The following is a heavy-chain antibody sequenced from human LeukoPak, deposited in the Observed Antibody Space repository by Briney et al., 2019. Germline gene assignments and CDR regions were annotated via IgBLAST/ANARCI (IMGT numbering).Heavy chain of an antibody. J-gene: IGHJ4*02. D-gene: IGHD6-19*01. CDR1: GGSISSSSYY. CDR3: ARMWAYSSGWPGSDY. CDR2: IYYSGST. Sequence: SETLSLTCTVSGGSISSSSYYWGWIRQPPGKGLEWIGSIYYSGSTYYNPSLKSRVTISVDTSKNQFSLKLSSVTAADTAVYYCARMWAYSSGWPGSDYWGQGTLVTVSS. V-gene: IGHV4-39*07.